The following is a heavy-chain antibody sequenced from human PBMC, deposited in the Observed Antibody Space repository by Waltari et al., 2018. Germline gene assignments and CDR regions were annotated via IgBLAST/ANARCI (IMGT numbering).Heavy chain of an antibody. Sequence: QVQLQESGPGLVKPSQTLSLTCTVSGGSISSGDYYWSWIRQPPGKGLGWIGYIYYSGGTAYNPSCKSRVTISVDTSKNQFSLKLGSVTAADTAVYYCASDYGDPRRGAFDIWGQGTMVTVSS. CDR3: ASDYGDPRRGAFDI. J-gene: IGHJ3*02. CDR1: GGSISSGDYY. D-gene: IGHD4-17*01. V-gene: IGHV4-30-4*08. CDR2: IYYSGGT.